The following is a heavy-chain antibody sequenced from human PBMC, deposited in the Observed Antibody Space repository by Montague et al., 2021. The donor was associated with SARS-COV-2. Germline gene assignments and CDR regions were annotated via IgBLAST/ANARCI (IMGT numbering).Heavy chain of an antibody. Sequence: SLRLSCAASGFTFSSYAMRWVRQAPGKGLEYVSGIINNGGTTYYANSVKGRFTISRDNSENTLYLQMGSLRGEDMAVYYCARASMVRGVSPPQIALDIWGRGTMVTVSS. CDR1: GFTFSSYA. D-gene: IGHD3-10*01. V-gene: IGHV3-64*01. CDR3: ARASMVRGVSPPQIALDI. J-gene: IGHJ3*02. CDR2: IINNGGTT.